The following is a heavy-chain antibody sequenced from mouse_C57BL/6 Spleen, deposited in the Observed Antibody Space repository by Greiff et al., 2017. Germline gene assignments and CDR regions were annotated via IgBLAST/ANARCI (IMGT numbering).Heavy chain of an antibody. V-gene: IGHV1-69*01. D-gene: IGHD2-1*01. J-gene: IGHJ2*01. CDR1: GYTFTSYW. CDR3: ARYGKGCLWGY. CDR2: IDPSDSYT. Sequence: QVQLQQPGAELVMPGASVKLSCKASGYTFTSYWMHWVKQRPGQGLEWIGEIDPSDSYTNYNQKFKGKSTLTVDKSSSTAYMQLSSLTSEDSAVYYCARYGKGCLWGYWGQGTTLTVSS.